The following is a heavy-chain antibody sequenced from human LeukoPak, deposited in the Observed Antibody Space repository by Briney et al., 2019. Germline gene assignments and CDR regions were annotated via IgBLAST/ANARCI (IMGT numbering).Heavy chain of an antibody. J-gene: IGHJ4*02. Sequence: PSETLSLTCAVSGGSISSNNFYGGLIRQHPGKGLEWIGYIYYSGSTYYNPSLKSRVTISVDTSKNQFSLKLSSVTAADTAVYYCAREWGSGGQYYFDYWGQGTLVTVSS. D-gene: IGHD2-15*01. CDR1: GGSISSNNFY. CDR2: IYYSGST. CDR3: AREWGSGGQYYFDY. V-gene: IGHV4-31*11.